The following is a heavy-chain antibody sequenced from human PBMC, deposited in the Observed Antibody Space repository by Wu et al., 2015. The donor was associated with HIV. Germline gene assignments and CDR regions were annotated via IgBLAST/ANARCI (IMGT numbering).Heavy chain of an antibody. CDR2: IIPIFGTA. D-gene: IGHD2-2*01. Sequence: QVQLVQSGAEVKKPGSSVKVSCKASGGTFSSYAISWVRQAPGQGLEWMGRIIPIFGTANYAQKFQGRVTITADESTSTAYMELSSLRSEDTAVYYCARARSTSCHTPSSSCQPGAFDIWGQGTMVTVSS. CDR1: GGTFSSYA. V-gene: IGHV1-69*13. J-gene: IGHJ3*02. CDR3: ARARSTSCHTPSSSCQPGAFDI.